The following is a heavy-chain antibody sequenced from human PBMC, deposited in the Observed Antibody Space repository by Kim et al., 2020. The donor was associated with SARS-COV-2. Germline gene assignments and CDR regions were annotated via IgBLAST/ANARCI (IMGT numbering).Heavy chain of an antibody. D-gene: IGHD2-15*01. Sequence: GGSLRLSCAASGFTFSSYAMSWVRQAPGKGLEWVSAISGSGGSTYYADSVKGRFTISRDNSKNTLYLQMNSLRAEDTAVYYCAKAVGVGYCSGGSCYLLDYWGQGTLVTVSS. CDR2: ISGSGGST. J-gene: IGHJ4*02. CDR3: AKAVGVGYCSGGSCYLLDY. CDR1: GFTFSSYA. V-gene: IGHV3-23*01.